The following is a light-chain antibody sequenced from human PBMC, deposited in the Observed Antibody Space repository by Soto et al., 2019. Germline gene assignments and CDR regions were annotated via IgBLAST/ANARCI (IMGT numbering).Light chain of an antibody. CDR2: STS. J-gene: IGKJ2*01. CDR1: QSVSKI. V-gene: IGKV1-39*01. Sequence: DIQMTQSPSPLSASVGDRVTITCRASQSVSKILHWYQQKPAHAPRLLIYSTSTLQSGVPSRFSGGLSGADSTHTISGLLHEDFATYYCQHTFCVPYTFGQGTQLDVK. CDR3: QHTFCVPYT.